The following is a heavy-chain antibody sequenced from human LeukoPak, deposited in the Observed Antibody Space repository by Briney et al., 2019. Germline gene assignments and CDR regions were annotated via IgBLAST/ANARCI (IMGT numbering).Heavy chain of an antibody. CDR3: AKDKVAAAGPYYFDF. V-gene: IGHV3-23*01. D-gene: IGHD6-13*01. CDR1: GFTFSSYA. J-gene: IGHJ4*02. CDR2: ISGSGASA. Sequence: PGGSLRLSCAASGFTFSSYAMSWVRQAPGKGLEWVSGISGSGASANYADSVKGRFTISRDFSKNTLDLQMRSLRAGDTAVYYCAKDKVAAAGPYYFDFWGQGALVTVSS.